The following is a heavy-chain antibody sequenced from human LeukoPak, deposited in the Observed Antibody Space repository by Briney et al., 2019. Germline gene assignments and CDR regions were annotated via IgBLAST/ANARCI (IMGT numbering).Heavy chain of an antibody. CDR1: GGSISSGSYY. V-gene: IGHV4-61*02. CDR3: ARQGLNNYDYVWGSWRDPQYYFDY. J-gene: IGHJ4*02. D-gene: IGHD3-16*01. CDR2: IYTSGST. Sequence: SSETLSLTCTVSGGSISSGSYYWSWIRQPAGKGLEWIGRIYTSGSTNYNPSLKSRVTISVDTSKNQFSLKLSSVTAADTAVYYCARQGLNNYDYVWGSWRDPQYYFDYWGQGTLVTVSS.